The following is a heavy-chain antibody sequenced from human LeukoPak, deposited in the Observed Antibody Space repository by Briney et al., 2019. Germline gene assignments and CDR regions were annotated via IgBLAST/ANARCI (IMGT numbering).Heavy chain of an antibody. D-gene: IGHD3-9*01. V-gene: IGHV1-46*01. CDR2: INPSGGST. CDR3: ARDTGPSHDILTGYYAFDY. J-gene: IGHJ4*02. CDR1: GYTFTGYY. Sequence: ASVKVSCKASGYTFTGYYMHWVRQAPGQGLEWMGIINPSGGSTSYAQKFQGRVTMTRDTSTSTVYMELSSLRSEDTAVYYCARDTGPSHDILTGYYAFDYWGQGTLVTVSS.